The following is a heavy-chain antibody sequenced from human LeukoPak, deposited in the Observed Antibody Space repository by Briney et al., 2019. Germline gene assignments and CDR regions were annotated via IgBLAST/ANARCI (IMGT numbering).Heavy chain of an antibody. CDR2: ISGSGLNT. J-gene: IGHJ3*02. CDR3: AKDSGYTYTHAFDI. Sequence: GGSLRLSCAASGFIFSTYGMTWFRQAPGRGLEWVSGISGSGLNTYYADSVKGRFTSSRDNSKKTLYLQMNSLRAEDTAVYYCAKDSGYTYTHAFDIWGQGTMVTVSS. CDR1: GFIFSTYG. D-gene: IGHD5-18*01. V-gene: IGHV3-23*01.